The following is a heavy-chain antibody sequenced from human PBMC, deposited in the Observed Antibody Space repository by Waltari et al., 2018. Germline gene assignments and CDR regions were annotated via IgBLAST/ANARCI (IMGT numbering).Heavy chain of an antibody. J-gene: IGHJ6*02. V-gene: IGHV1-18*01. Sequence: QVQLVQSGAEVKKPGASVKVSCKASGYTFTSYGISWVRQAPGQGLEWMGWISAYNGNTNYAQKLQGRVTMTTDTSTSTAYMELRSLRSDDTAVYYCARDEGAAGSYYYYYGMDVWGQGTTVTVSS. CDR3: ARDEGAAGSYYYYYGMDV. CDR2: ISAYNGNT. CDR1: GYTFTSYG. D-gene: IGHD6-13*01.